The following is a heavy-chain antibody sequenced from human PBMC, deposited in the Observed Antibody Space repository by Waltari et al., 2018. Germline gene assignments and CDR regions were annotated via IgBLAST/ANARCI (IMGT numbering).Heavy chain of an antibody. V-gene: IGHV4-34*01. CDR1: GGSFSGYS. CDR2: INHRGST. CDR3: ARGRGYSVVVRGVDTGFCWFDP. J-gene: IGHJ5*02. D-gene: IGHD3-10*01. Sequence: QVQLQQWGAGLLSPSETLSLTCAVYGGSFSGYSWTWIRQPPGKGLEWIGEINHRGSTNYNPSLKSRVTISIDTPRNQFSLKLSSVTAADTAVYYCARGRGYSVVVRGVDTGFCWFDPWGQGTLVTVSS.